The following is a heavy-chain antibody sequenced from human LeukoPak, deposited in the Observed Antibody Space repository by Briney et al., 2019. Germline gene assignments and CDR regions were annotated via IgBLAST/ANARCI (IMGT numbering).Heavy chain of an antibody. CDR1: GFTLSDYA. J-gene: IGHJ4*02. V-gene: IGHV3-23*01. CDR3: ARVQKGIHDY. D-gene: IGHD6-13*01. CDR2: ISGSGRNT. Sequence: GGSLRLSCEVSGFTLSDYAMSWVRQAPGKGLEWVSAISGSGRNTYHGDSVKGRFTISRDNSKNMLYLQMSTLRADDTAVYYCARVQKGIHDYWGQGTLVTVSS.